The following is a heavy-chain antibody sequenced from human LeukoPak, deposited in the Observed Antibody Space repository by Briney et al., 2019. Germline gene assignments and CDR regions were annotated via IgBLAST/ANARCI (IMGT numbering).Heavy chain of an antibody. CDR2: VSWNSGTI. V-gene: IGHV3-9*01. CDR1: GFTFDDYA. D-gene: IGHD5-18*01. CDR3: AKGGPYTSMIYYFDY. Sequence: GRSLRLSCAASGFTFDDYAMHWVRQAPGKGLEWVSGVSWNSGTIDYADSVKGRFTISRDNAKNSLYLQMNSLRAEDTALYYCAKGGPYTSMIYYFDYWGQGTLVTASS. J-gene: IGHJ4*02.